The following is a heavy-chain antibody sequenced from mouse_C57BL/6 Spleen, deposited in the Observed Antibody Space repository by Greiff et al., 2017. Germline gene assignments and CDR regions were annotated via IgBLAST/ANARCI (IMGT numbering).Heavy chain of an antibody. CDR2: IDPETGGT. D-gene: IGHD1-1*01. CDR1: GYTFTDYE. Sequence: VQLQQSGAELVRPGASVTLSCKASGYTFTDYEMHWVKQTPVHGLEWIGAIDPETGGTAYNQKFKGKAILTADKSSSTAYMELRSLTSEDSAVYYCTHPFHYYGSSYGYWGQGTTLTVSS. CDR3: THPFHYYGSSYGY. J-gene: IGHJ2*01. V-gene: IGHV1-15*01.